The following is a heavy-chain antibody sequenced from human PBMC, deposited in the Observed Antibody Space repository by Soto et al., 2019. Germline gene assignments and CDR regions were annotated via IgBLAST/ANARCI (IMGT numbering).Heavy chain of an antibody. CDR2: ISYDGSNK. V-gene: IGHV3-30-3*01. J-gene: IGHJ6*02. CDR1: GFTFSSYA. Sequence: QVQLVESGGGVVQPGRSLRLSCAASGFTFSSYAMHWVRQAPGKGLEWVAVISYDGSNKYYADSVKGRFTISRDNSKNTLYLQMNSLRAEDTDVYYCARGGVDTATIYGMDVWGQGTPVTVSS. CDR3: ARGGVDTATIYGMDV. D-gene: IGHD5-18*01.